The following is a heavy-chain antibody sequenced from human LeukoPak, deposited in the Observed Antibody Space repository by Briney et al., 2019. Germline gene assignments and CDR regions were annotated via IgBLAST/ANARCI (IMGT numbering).Heavy chain of an antibody. CDR1: GFTFSSYW. D-gene: IGHD3-9*01. Sequence: GGSLRLSCAASGFTFSSYWMHWVRQAPGKGRLWVSRTNSDERSTSYADSVEGRFTTSRDKAKNTLYLQMNSMRAEETAVYYCPRHYDSLTGYSMIDHWGQGTLVTV. V-gene: IGHV3-74*01. J-gene: IGHJ4*02. CDR2: TNSDERST. CDR3: PRHYDSLTGYSMIDH.